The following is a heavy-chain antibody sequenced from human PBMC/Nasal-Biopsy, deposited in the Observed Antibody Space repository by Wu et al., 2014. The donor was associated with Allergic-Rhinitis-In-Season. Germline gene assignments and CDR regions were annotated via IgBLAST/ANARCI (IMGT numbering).Heavy chain of an antibody. CDR1: DDSLSNGRYF. V-gene: IGHV4-61*09. D-gene: IGHD2-2*01. CDR2: VHVGGTT. CDR3: AKEGCTTTRCYAGYHHFALAV. J-gene: IGHJ6*02. Sequence: TLSLTCTVSDDSLSNGRYFWSWVRQPAGKPLEWLGHVHVGGTTHYSPSLKSRLTLSLDTSRSQVSLTLTSVSAADTGTYYCAKEGCTTTRCYAGYHHFALAVWGQGTTVTVSS.